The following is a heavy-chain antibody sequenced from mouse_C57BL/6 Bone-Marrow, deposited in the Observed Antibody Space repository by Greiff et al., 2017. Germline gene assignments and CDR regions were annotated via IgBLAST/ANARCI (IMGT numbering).Heavy chain of an antibody. J-gene: IGHJ2*01. CDR1: GYTFTTYP. CDR2: FHPYNDDT. V-gene: IGHV1-47*01. CDR3: ARGGNYGGYNLDY. Sequence: QVQLKESGAELVKPGASVKMSCKASGYTFTTYPIDWMKQNPGQSLEWIGNFHPYNDDTKYNEKFKGKATLTVDKSSSAVYLELSRLTSDGSAVYDCARGGNYGGYNLDYWGQGTTLTVSS. D-gene: IGHD2-1*01.